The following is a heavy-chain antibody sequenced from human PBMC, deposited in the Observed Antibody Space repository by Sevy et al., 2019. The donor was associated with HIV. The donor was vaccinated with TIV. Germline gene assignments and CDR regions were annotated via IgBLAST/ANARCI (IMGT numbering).Heavy chain of an antibody. Sequence: SETLSLTCTVSGGSISSYYWSWIRQPPGKGLEWIGYIYYSGSTNYNPSLKSRVTISVDTSKNQFSLKLSSVTAADTAVYYCARDRTTVGGYYYYGMDVWGQRTTVTVSS. CDR3: ARDRTTVGGYYYYGMDV. V-gene: IGHV4-59*01. CDR2: IYYSGST. CDR1: GGSISSYY. D-gene: IGHD3-10*01. J-gene: IGHJ6*02.